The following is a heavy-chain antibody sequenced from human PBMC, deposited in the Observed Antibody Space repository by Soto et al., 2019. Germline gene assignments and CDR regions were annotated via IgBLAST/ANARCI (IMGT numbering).Heavy chain of an antibody. CDR2: IIPIFGTA. Sequence: QVQLVQSGAEVKKPGASVKVSCKASGGTFSSYAISWVRQAPGQGLEWMGGIIPIFGTANYAQKFQGRVTITADESTSTAYMELRSLRSDDTAVYYCARRGQPNYDHFDYWGQGTLVTVSS. J-gene: IGHJ4*02. CDR1: GGTFSSYA. D-gene: IGHD3-3*01. V-gene: IGHV1-69*01. CDR3: ARRGQPNYDHFDY.